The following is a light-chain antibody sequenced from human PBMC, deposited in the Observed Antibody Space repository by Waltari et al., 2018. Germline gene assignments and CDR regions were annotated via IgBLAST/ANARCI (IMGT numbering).Light chain of an antibody. V-gene: IGKV1-39*01. CDR2: AAS. J-gene: IGKJ4*01. Sequence: DIQMTQSPSSLSASVGDRVTITCRASQSISSYLNWYQKKPGKAPKLLIYAASSLKSGVPSRFSGSGSGTDFTLTISSLQPEDFATYYCQQSYSTPLTCGGGTKVEIK. CDR1: QSISSY. CDR3: QQSYSTPLT.